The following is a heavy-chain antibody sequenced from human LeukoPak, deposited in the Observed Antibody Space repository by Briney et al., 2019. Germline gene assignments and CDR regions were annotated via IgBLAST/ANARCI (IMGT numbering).Heavy chain of an antibody. J-gene: IGHJ5*02. Sequence: GGSLRLSCAASGFTFSSYAMNWVRQAPGKGLEWLSAISGSGGSTYYADSVKGRFTISRDNSKNTLYLQMNSLRAEDTAVYYCAKDQFDYFNWFDPWGQGTLVTVSS. CDR1: GFTFSSYA. CDR3: AKDQFDYFNWFDP. V-gene: IGHV3-23*01. D-gene: IGHD2/OR15-2a*01. CDR2: ISGSGGST.